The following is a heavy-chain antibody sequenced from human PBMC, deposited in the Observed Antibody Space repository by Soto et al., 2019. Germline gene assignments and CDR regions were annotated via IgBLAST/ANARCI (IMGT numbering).Heavy chain of an antibody. V-gene: IGHV4-4*02. CDR1: GGSISSSNW. D-gene: IGHD6-19*01. Sequence: SETLSLTCAVSGGSISSSNWWSWVRQPPGKGLEWIGEIHHSGSTNYNPSLKSRVTISVDKSKNQFSLKLSSVTAADTAVYYCARDVQWNYYYYGMDVWGQGTTVTVSS. CDR3: ARDVQWNYYYYGMDV. CDR2: IHHSGST. J-gene: IGHJ6*02.